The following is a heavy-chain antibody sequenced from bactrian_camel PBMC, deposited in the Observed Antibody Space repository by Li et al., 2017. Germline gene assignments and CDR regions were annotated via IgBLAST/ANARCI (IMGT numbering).Heavy chain of an antibody. CDR2: INSDGGRT. CDR1: GFTFSGYA. V-gene: IGHV3S40*01. CDR3: VKGDDGSDYPEAYHY. J-gene: IGHJ4*01. Sequence: DVQLVESGGGLVQPGGSLRVSCVASGFTFSGYAMSWVRQAPGKGLEWVSNINSDGGRTYYTNSVKGRFTISRDNAKNTVYLQLNSLKTEDMAMYYCVKGDDGSDYPEAYHYWGQGTQVAVSS. D-gene: IGHD4*01.